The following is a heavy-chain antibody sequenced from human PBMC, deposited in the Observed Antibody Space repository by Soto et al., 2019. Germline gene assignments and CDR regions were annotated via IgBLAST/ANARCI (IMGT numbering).Heavy chain of an antibody. D-gene: IGHD6-19*01. Sequence: GASVKGSCKVSGYTLTELSMHWVRQAPGKGLEWMGGFDPEDGETIYAQKFQGRVTMTEDTSTDTAYMELSSLRSEDTAVYYCATVGKWLPPGHNWFDPWGQGTLVTVS. CDR3: ATVGKWLPPGHNWFDP. V-gene: IGHV1-24*01. CDR1: GYTLTELS. CDR2: FDPEDGET. J-gene: IGHJ5*02.